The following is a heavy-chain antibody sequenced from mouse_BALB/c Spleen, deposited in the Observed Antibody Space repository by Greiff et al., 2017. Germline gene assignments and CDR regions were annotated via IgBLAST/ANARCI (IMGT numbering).Heavy chain of an antibody. CDR1: GYSITSGYY. CDR2: ISYDGSN. J-gene: IGHJ4*01. V-gene: IGHV3-6*02. D-gene: IGHD2-1*01. CDR3: VRDPYYGNYDAMDY. Sequence: EVQLQQSGPGLVKPSQSLSLTCSVTGYSITSGYYWNWIRQFPGNKLEWMGYISYDGSNNYNPSLKNRISITRDTSKNQFFLKLNSVTTEDTATYYCVRDPYYGNYDAMDYWGQGTSVTVSS.